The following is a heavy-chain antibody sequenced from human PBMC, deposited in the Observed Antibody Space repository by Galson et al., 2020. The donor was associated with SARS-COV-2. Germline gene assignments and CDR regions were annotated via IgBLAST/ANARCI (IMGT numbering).Heavy chain of an antibody. Sequence: ASVKVSCKASGYTFTGLYIHWVRQAPGQELEWMGWINPNSGGTNYAQKFQGRVTMTRDTSISTAYMELSRLRSDDTAMYYCARSSIILTGYGMDVWGQGTTVTVSS. J-gene: IGHJ6*02. CDR3: ARSSIILTGYGMDV. CDR1: GYTFTGLY. V-gene: IGHV1-2*02. D-gene: IGHD3-9*01. CDR2: INPNSGGT.